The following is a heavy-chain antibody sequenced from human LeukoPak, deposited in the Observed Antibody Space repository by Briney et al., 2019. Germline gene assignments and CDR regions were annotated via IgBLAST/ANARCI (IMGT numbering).Heavy chain of an antibody. Sequence: GGSLRLSCAASGFTFSSYSMNWVRQAPGKGLEWVSSISPSSNYIYYADSVKGRFTISRDNAKTSLYLQMNSLRAEDTAVYFCAREQPGPWGQGTLVTVSS. J-gene: IGHJ5*02. CDR1: GFTFSSYS. V-gene: IGHV3-21*01. CDR3: AREQPGP. CDR2: ISPSSNYI. D-gene: IGHD6-13*01.